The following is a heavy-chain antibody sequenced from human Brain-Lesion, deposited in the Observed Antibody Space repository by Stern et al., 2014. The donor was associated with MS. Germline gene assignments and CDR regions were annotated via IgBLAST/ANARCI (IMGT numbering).Heavy chain of an antibody. CDR1: GFRFSNYW. J-gene: IGHJ5*02. V-gene: IGHV3-7*01. Sequence: EVQLVESGGGLVQPGGSLRLSCAASGFRFSNYWMSWVRQAPGKGQEWVANIKSDGREKLYVDSVKGRFTISRDNAKNSLYLQINSLRAEDTAVYYCARGVDPWGQGTLVTVSS. CDR3: ARGVDP. CDR2: IKSDGREK.